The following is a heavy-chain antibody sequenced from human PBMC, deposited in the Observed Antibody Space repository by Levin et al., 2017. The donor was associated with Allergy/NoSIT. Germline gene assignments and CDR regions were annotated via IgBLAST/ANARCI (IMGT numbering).Heavy chain of an antibody. CDR2: IYSGGRR. CDR3: AREGEYYYGSGSYYPSHFDY. CDR1: GFTVSSNY. Sequence: SCAASGFTVSSNYMSWVRQAPGKGLEWVSVIYSGGRRHYADSVKGRFTISRDNSKNTLYLHMNSLRAEDTAAYYCAREGEYYYGSGSYYPSHFDYWGQGTLVTVSS. D-gene: IGHD3-10*01. V-gene: IGHV3-66*01. J-gene: IGHJ4*02.